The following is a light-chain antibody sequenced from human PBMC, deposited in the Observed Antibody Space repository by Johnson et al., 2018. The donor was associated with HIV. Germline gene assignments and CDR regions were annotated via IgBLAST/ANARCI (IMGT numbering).Light chain of an antibody. CDR1: SFNIGINF. CDR2: ESN. Sequence: QSILTQPPSVSAAPGQRVTISCSGSSFNIGINFVSWYQQVPGTAPKLLICESNKRPSGIPDRFSGSKSGTSATLGITSLQTGDEADYYCGTWDSSLRTGFFGTGTKVTVL. CDR3: GTWDSSLRTGF. V-gene: IGLV1-51*02. J-gene: IGLJ1*01.